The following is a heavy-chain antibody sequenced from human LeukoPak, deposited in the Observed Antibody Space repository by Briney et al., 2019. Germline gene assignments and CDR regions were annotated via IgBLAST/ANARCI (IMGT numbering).Heavy chain of an antibody. CDR3: ARGSFDY. V-gene: IGHV3-33*01. CDR1: GFTSSSYG. Sequence: PGRSLRLSCAASGFTSSSYGMHWVRQAPGKGLEWVAVIWYDGSSKYYADSVKGRFTISRDNSKNTLYLQMNSLRAEDTAVYYCARGSFDYWGQGTLVTVSS. J-gene: IGHJ4*02. CDR2: IWYDGSSK.